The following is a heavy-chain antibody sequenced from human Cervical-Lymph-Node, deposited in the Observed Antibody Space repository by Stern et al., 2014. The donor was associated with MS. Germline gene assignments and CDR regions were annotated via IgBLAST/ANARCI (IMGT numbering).Heavy chain of an antibody. D-gene: IGHD6-19*01. V-gene: IGHV7-4-1*02. Sequence: QVQLVQSGSELKKPGASVKVSCKASGYTFKRYAMNWVRQAPGQGLEWMGWINTNTGNTNYAQGVTGRVGFSLDTSVSTSYLQIKSLKAEDTAMYYCQVKFPDIAVAVAGDYWGQGTLVTVSS. CDR2: INTNTGNT. J-gene: IGHJ4*02. CDR1: GYTFKRYA. CDR3: QVKFPDIAVAVAGDY.